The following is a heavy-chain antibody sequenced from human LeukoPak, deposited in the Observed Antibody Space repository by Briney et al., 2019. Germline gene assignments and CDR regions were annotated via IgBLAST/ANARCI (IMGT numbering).Heavy chain of an antibody. CDR3: AGQLLWFGELSPSWFDP. CDR1: GFIFSSYA. Sequence: GGSLRLSCAASGFIFSSYAMHWVRQAPGKGLEWVAVRSYDGSNKYYADSVKGRFTISRDNSKNTLYLQMNSLRAEDTAVYYCAGQLLWFGELSPSWFDPWGQGTLVTVSS. CDR2: RSYDGSNK. D-gene: IGHD3-10*01. V-gene: IGHV3-30*04. J-gene: IGHJ5*02.